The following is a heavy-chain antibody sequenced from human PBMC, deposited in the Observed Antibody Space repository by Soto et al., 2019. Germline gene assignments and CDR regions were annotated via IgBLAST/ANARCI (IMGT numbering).Heavy chain of an antibody. CDR2: IKSKTDGGTT. D-gene: IGHD3-22*01. CDR1: GFTFSNAW. CDR3: TTDPHITMIVVARGY. J-gene: IGHJ4*02. Sequence: GGSLRLSCAASGFTFSNAWMNWVRQAPGKGLEWVGRIKSKTDGGTTDYAAPVKGRFTISRDDSKNTLYLQMNSLKTEDTAVYYCTTDPHITMIVVARGYWGQGTLVTVSS. V-gene: IGHV3-15*07.